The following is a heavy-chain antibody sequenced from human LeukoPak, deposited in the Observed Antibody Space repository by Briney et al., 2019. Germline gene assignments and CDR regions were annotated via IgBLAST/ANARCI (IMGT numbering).Heavy chain of an antibody. J-gene: IGHJ4*02. CDR3: AREEYCSSTSCSLRPDY. V-gene: IGHV3-30-3*01. CDR1: GFTFSSYA. Sequence: TGGSLRLSCAASGFTFSSYAMHWVRQAPGKGLEWVAVISYDGSNKYYADSVKGRFTISRDNSKNTLYLQMNSLRAEDTAVYYCAREEYCSSTSCSLRPDYWGQGTLVTVSS. D-gene: IGHD2-2*01. CDR2: ISYDGSNK.